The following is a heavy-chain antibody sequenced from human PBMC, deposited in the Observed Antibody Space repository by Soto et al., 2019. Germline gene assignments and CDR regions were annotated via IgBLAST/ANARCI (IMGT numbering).Heavy chain of an antibody. CDR1: GGSISSGGYY. CDR2: IYYSGST. Sequence: SETLSLTCTVSGGSISSGGYYWSWIRQHPGKGLEWIGYIYYSGSTYYNPSLKSRVTISVDRSKNQFSLKLSSVTAADTAVYYCAAGVVIITTNWFDPWGQGTLVTVSS. V-gene: IGHV4-31*03. D-gene: IGHD3-3*01. CDR3: AAGVVIITTNWFDP. J-gene: IGHJ5*02.